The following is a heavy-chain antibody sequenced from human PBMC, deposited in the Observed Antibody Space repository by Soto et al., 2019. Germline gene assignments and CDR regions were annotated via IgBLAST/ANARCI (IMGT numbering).Heavy chain of an antibody. D-gene: IGHD1-1*01. Sequence: RGESLKISCKGSGYTFINNWITWVRQMPGKGLEWMGRIDPSDSYTNYNPSFHGHVTILADKSITTAYLQWSSLKDSDTAMYYCVLRVGGTTESWGQGTLVTVSS. CDR3: VLRVGGTTES. CDR2: IDPSDSYT. CDR1: GYTFINNW. V-gene: IGHV5-10-1*01. J-gene: IGHJ5*02.